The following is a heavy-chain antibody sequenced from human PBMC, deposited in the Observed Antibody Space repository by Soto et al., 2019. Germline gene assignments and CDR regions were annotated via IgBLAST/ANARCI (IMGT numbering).Heavy chain of an antibody. Sequence: PSETLSLTCTVSGGSISSSSYYWGWIRQPPGKGLEWIGSIYYSGSTYYNPSLKSRVTISVDTSKNQFSLKLSSVTAADTAVYYCARHGLEFARAAAGTRSVFVDSPYFDYWGQGTLVTVSS. CDR1: GGSISSSSYY. V-gene: IGHV4-39*01. CDR3: ARHGLEFARAAAGTRSVFVDSPYFDY. J-gene: IGHJ4*02. D-gene: IGHD6-13*01. CDR2: IYYSGST.